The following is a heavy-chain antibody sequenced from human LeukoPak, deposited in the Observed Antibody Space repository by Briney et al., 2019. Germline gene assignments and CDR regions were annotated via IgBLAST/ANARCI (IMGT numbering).Heavy chain of an antibody. D-gene: IGHD2-15*01. Sequence: GGSLRLPCAASGFTFSSYGMHWVRQAPGKGLEWVTFIRSDGSNKYHADSVKGRFTISRDNSKNTLYLQMNSLRAEDTAVYYCAKEGGGSPRNFDYWGQGTLVTVSS. V-gene: IGHV3-30*02. CDR1: GFTFSSYG. CDR2: IRSDGSNK. CDR3: AKEGGGSPRNFDY. J-gene: IGHJ4*02.